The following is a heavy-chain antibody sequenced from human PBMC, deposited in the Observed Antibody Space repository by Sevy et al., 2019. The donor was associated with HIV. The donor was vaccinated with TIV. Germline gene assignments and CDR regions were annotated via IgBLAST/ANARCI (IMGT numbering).Heavy chain of an antibody. Sequence: GGSLRLSCAASGFTFSSYGMHWVRQGPGKGLEWVAVIWFDGSNTYYADSVKGRFTISRDIAKNTPHLQMNSLRAEDTAVHYCARDLEFYDSGDYGPAFMPDYWGQGTLVTVSS. V-gene: IGHV3-33*01. J-gene: IGHJ4*02. D-gene: IGHD4-17*01. CDR1: GFTFSSYG. CDR3: ARDLEFYDSGDYGPAFMPDY. CDR2: IWFDGSNT.